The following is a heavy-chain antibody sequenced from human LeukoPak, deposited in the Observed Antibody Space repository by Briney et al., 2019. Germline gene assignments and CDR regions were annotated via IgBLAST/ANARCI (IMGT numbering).Heavy chain of an antibody. CDR1: GFTFSSYA. CDR3: ARVFVEGEFDGGALVY. D-gene: IGHD3-10*02. V-gene: IGHV3-30*01. Sequence: GGSLRLSCAASGFTFSSYAMHWVRQAPGKGLEWVAVISYDGSNKYYADSVKGRFTISRDNSKNTLYLQMNSLRAEDTAVYYCARVFVEGEFDGGALVYWGQGALVTVSS. J-gene: IGHJ4*02. CDR2: ISYDGSNK.